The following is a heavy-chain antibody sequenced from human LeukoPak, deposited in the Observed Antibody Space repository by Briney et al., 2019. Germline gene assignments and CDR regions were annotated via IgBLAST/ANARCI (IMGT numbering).Heavy chain of an antibody. Sequence: ASVKVSCEASGGTFSSYAISRVRQAPGQGLEWMGGIIPIFGTANYAQKFQGRVTMTRDTSTSTVYMELSSLRSEDTAVYYCAREKAAAGDYWGQGTLVTVSS. V-gene: IGHV1-69*05. D-gene: IGHD6-13*01. J-gene: IGHJ4*02. CDR1: GGTFSSYA. CDR3: AREKAAAGDY. CDR2: IIPIFGTA.